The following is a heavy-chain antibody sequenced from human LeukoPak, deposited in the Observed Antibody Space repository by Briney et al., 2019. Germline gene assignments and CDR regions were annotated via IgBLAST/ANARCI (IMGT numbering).Heavy chain of an antibody. V-gene: IGHV3-48*03. CDR1: GFTFSSYE. J-gene: IGHJ4*02. CDR3: ARVLRYFDWLPAY. Sequence: SGGSLRLSCAASGFTFSSYEMNWVRQAPGKGLEWVSYISSSGSTIYYADSVKGRFTISRDNAKNSLYLQMNSLRAEDTAVYYCARVLRYFDWLPAYWGQGTLVTVSS. CDR2: ISSSGSTI. D-gene: IGHD3-9*01.